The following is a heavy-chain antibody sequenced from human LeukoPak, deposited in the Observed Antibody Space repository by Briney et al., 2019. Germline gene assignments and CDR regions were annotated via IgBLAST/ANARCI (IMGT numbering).Heavy chain of an antibody. J-gene: IGHJ3*02. CDR2: ISSSSSTI. CDR3: ARDDRLMIDAFDI. Sequence: PGGSLRLSCAASGFTFSDYYMSWIRQAPGKGLEWVSYISSSSSTIYYADSVKGRFTISRDNAKNSLYLQMNSLRAEDTAVYYCARDDRLMIDAFDIWGQGTMVTVSS. V-gene: IGHV3-11*04. D-gene: IGHD2-8*01. CDR1: GFTFSDYY.